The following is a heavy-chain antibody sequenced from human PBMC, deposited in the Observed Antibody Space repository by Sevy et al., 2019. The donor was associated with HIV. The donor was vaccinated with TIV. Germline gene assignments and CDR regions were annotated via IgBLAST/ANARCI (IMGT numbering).Heavy chain of an antibody. Sequence: ASVKVSCKASGYTFINYGITWVRQAPGQGLEWMGWISAYNGNTNYAQKLQGRVTMTTDTSTITAYMELRSLRSDDTAVYYCARDLGTPYYYYYMDVWGKGTTVTVSS. CDR2: ISAYNGNT. D-gene: IGHD1-1*01. CDR3: ARDLGTPYYYYYMDV. V-gene: IGHV1-18*01. CDR1: GYTFINYG. J-gene: IGHJ6*03.